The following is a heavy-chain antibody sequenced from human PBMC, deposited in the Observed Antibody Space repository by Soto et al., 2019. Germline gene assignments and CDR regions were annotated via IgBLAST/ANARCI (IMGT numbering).Heavy chain of an antibody. CDR1: GYTFTSYG. V-gene: IGHV1-18*01. J-gene: IGHJ6*03. D-gene: IGHD3-3*01. CDR3: ARIQDGGFLEWLGDYMDV. Sequence: ASVKVSCKASGYTFTSYGISWVRQAPGQGLEWMGWISAYNGNTNYAQKLQGRVTMTTDTSTSTAYMELRSLRSDDTAVYYCARIQDGGFLEWLGDYMDVCGKGTTVTVSS. CDR2: ISAYNGNT.